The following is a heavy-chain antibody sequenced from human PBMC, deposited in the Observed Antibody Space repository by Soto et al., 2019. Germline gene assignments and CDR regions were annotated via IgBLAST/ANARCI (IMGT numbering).Heavy chain of an antibody. J-gene: IGHJ5*02. V-gene: IGHV1-69*13. CDR1: GGTFSSYA. CDR2: IIPIFGTA. D-gene: IGHD3-22*01. Sequence: SVKVSCKASGGTFSSYAISWVRQAPGQGFEWMGGIIPIFGTANCAQKFQGRVTITADESTSTAYMELSSLRSEDTAVYYCARVGYYDSSGPPLWFDPWGQGTLVTVSS. CDR3: ARVGYYDSSGPPLWFDP.